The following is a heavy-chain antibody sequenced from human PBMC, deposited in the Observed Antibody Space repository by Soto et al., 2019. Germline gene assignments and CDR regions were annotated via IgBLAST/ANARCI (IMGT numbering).Heavy chain of an antibody. D-gene: IGHD2-2*01. CDR2: VHSGGTTT. CDR3: AREIVVARGASYFDY. Sequence: GGSLRLSCAASGFTLDYYWMHWVRQAPGKGLVWVSRVHSGGTTTTYADSVKGRFTISRDNAKNSLYLQMNSLRAEDTAVYYCAREIVVARGASYFDYWGPGTLVTVSS. CDR1: GFTLDYYW. J-gene: IGHJ4*02. V-gene: IGHV3-74*01.